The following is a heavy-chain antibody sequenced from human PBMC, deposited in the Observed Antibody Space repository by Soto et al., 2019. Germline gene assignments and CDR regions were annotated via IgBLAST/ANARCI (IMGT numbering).Heavy chain of an antibody. CDR2: IYYSGNT. J-gene: IGHJ4*02. D-gene: IGHD3-3*01. V-gene: IGHV4-31*03. CDR3: VRDPNPIFAT. CDR1: GDSISNGGHY. Sequence: QLQESGPGLVKPSQTLSLTCTVSGDSISNGGHYWSWIRQHPGKGLEWIGYIYYSGNTYYNPSLKSRVTISVDTSKNQFSLRLSSVTAADTAVYYCVRDPNPIFATWGQGTLVTVSS.